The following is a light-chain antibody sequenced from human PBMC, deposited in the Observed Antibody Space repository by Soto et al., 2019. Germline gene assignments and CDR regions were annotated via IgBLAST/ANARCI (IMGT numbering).Light chain of an antibody. CDR3: QQYNSAPR. CDR1: QGISNY. V-gene: IGKV1-27*01. CDR2: AAS. J-gene: IGKJ3*01. Sequence: DIQMTQSPSSLSASVGDRVTITCRASQGISNYLAWYQQKPGKVPKLLIYAASTLQSGVPSRFSGSGSGTDFTLTISSLQPEDVANYYCQQYNSAPRFGHGNKVDIK.